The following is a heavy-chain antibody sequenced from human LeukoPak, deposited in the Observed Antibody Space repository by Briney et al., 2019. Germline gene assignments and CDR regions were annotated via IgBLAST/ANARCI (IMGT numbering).Heavy chain of an antibody. CDR3: ARDAIVRDYSNSDY. V-gene: IGHV1-2*02. Sequence: ASVKVSCKASGYTFTGYYIHWVRQAPGQGLEWMGWINPNSGGTNYAPKFQGRVTMTRDTSISTAYMELSRLTSDDTAVYYCARDAIVRDYSNSDYWGQGTLVTVSS. CDR2: INPNSGGT. J-gene: IGHJ4*02. D-gene: IGHD4-11*01. CDR1: GYTFTGYY.